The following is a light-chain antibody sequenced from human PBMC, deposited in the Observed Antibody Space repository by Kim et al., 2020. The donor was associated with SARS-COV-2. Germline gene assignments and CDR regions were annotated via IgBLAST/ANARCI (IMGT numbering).Light chain of an antibody. Sequence: QPVLTQSPSASGSLGASVKLTCTLSGGHSTYAIAWYQQQPQKGPRFLMKLYSDGSLTRGDGIPGRFSGSSSGSERYLTISSLQSEDEADYYCQSLGSGGVVFGGGTKLTVL. CDR1: GGHSTYA. V-gene: IGLV4-69*01. CDR2: LYSDGSL. J-gene: IGLJ2*01. CDR3: QSLGSGGVV.